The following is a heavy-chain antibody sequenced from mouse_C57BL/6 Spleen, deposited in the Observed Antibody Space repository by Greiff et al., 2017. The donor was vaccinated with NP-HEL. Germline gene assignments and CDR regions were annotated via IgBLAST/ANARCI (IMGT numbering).Heavy chain of an antibody. J-gene: IGHJ1*03. CDR1: GYTFTSYG. CDR3: ARRDYDRYFDV. V-gene: IGHV1-81*01. CDR2: IYPRSGNT. Sequence: VQLQESGAELARPGASVKLSCKASGYTFTSYGISWVKQRTGQGLEWIGEIYPRSGNTYYNEKFKGKATLTADKSSSTAYMELRSLTSEDSAVYFCARRDYDRYFDVWGTGTTVTVSS. D-gene: IGHD2-4*01.